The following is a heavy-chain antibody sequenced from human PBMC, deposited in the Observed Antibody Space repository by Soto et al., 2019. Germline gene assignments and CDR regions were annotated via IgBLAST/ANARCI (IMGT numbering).Heavy chain of an antibody. CDR3: ARSDSYGAPYYGMDV. D-gene: IGHD5-18*01. J-gene: IGHJ6*02. CDR1: GYTFTSYY. Sequence: QVQLVQSGAEVKKPGASVKVSCKASGYTFTSYYMHWVRQAPGQGLEWMGIINPSGGSTSYAQKFQGRVTMTRDTSTSTVYMERGSLRSEDTAVYYCARSDSYGAPYYGMDVWGQGTTVTVSS. CDR2: INPSGGST. V-gene: IGHV1-46*01.